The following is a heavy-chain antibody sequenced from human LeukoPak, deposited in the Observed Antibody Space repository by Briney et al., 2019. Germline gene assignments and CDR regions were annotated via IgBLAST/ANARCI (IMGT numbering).Heavy chain of an antibody. CDR3: ANILSPRIAASYGMDV. V-gene: IGHV1-69*04. J-gene: IGHJ6*02. Sequence: ASVKVSCKASGYTFTSYGISWVRQAPGQGLEWMGRIIPILGIANYAQKFQGRVTITADKSTSTAYMELSSLRSEDTAVYYCANILSPRIAASYGMDVWGQGTTVTVSS. CDR2: IIPILGIA. CDR1: GYTFTSYG. D-gene: IGHD6-13*01.